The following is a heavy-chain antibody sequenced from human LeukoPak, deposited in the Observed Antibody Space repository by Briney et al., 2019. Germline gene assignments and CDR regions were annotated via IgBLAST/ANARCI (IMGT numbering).Heavy chain of an antibody. Sequence: GGSLRLSCAASGFTFDDYAMHWVRQAPGKGLEWVSGISWNSGSIGYADSVKGRFTISRDNVKNSLYLQMNSLRAEDMALYYRAKESVPAAIESAFDIWGQGTMVTVSS. CDR3: AKESVPAAIESAFDI. CDR1: GFTFDDYA. V-gene: IGHV3-9*03. CDR2: ISWNSGSI. J-gene: IGHJ3*02. D-gene: IGHD2-2*02.